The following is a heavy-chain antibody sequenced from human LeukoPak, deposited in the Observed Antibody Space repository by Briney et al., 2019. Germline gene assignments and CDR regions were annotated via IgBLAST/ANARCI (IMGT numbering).Heavy chain of an antibody. V-gene: IGHV1-8*01. CDR3: ITYYYDSSGYRTPTY. Sequence: ASVKVSCKASGYTFSISDINWVRQATGQGLEWMGWRNPNSGNTGCAQKCQGRITMTRNNSISTAYMELSSLTSADPAIYYRITYYYDSSGYRTPTYCGQGTLATVSS. D-gene: IGHD3-22*01. CDR2: RNPNSGNT. J-gene: IGHJ1*01. CDR1: GYTFSISD.